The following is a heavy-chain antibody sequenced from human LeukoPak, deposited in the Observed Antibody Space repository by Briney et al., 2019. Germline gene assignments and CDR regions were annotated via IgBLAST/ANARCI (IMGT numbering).Heavy chain of an antibody. V-gene: IGHV3-30*04. CDR3: ARSPNYMDV. CDR1: GFTFSSYA. CDR2: ISYDGSNK. Sequence: GGSLRLSCAASGFTFSSYAMHWVRQAPGKGLEWAAVISYDGSNKYYADSVKGRFTISRDNSKSTLYLQMSSLRAEDTAVYYCARSPNYMDVWGKGTTVTVSS. J-gene: IGHJ6*03.